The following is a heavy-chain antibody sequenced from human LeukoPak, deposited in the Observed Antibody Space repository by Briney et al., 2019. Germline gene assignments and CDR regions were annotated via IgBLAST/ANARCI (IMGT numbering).Heavy chain of an antibody. Sequence: ASVKVSCKASGYTFTGYYMHWVRQAPGQGLEWMGWINPNSGGTNYAQKFQGRVTMTRDTSISTAYMGLSRLRSDDTAMYYCARVQYYYGSGSPFDYWGQGTLVTVSS. CDR1: GYTFTGYY. V-gene: IGHV1-2*02. D-gene: IGHD3-10*01. J-gene: IGHJ4*02. CDR3: ARVQYYYGSGSPFDY. CDR2: INPNSGGT.